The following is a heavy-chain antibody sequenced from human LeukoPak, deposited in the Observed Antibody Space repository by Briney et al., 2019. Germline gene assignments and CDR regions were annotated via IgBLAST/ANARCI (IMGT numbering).Heavy chain of an antibody. V-gene: IGHV1-18*01. CDR2: ISAYNGNT. D-gene: IGHD4-23*01. CDR1: GYTFTSYG. J-gene: IGHJ3*02. Sequence: ASVKVSCKASGYTFTSYGISWVRQAPGQGLEWMGWISAYNGNTNYAQKLQGRVTMTTDTSTSTAYMELRSLRSDDTAVYYCARGVYGGNPDDAFDIWGQGTMVTVSS. CDR3: ARGVYGGNPDDAFDI.